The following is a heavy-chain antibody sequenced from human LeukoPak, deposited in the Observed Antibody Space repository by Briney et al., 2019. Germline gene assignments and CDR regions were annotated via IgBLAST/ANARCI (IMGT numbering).Heavy chain of an antibody. CDR2: IYNSGST. V-gene: IGHV4-59*01. J-gene: IGHJ3*02. Sequence: TSSETLSLTCTVSGGSISSYYWSWIRQSPGKGLEWIGYIYNSGSTNYNPSLKSRVTISVDTSKNQFSLKLSSVTAADTAVYYCAREGYSPYRLTYANHAFDIWGQGTMVTVSS. CDR1: GGSISSYY. CDR3: AREGYSPYRLTYANHAFDI. D-gene: IGHD5-12*01.